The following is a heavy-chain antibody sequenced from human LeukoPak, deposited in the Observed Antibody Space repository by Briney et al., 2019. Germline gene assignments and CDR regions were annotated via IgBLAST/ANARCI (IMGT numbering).Heavy chain of an antibody. CDR1: GFTVNTYD. CDR2: FGIGGTI. CDR3: AGYGFYPY. Sequence: GGSLRLSCAASGFTVNTYDMHWVRQAPGQGPEWIAYFGIGGTIYYADSVRGRFTISRDNARNSLFLQMNSLRIDDTAIYYCAGYGFYPYWGQGTPVTVSS. V-gene: IGHV3-48*01. J-gene: IGHJ4*02. D-gene: IGHD5/OR15-5a*01.